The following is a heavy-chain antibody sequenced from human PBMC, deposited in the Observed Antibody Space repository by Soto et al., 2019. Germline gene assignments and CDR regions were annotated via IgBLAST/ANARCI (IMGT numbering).Heavy chain of an antibody. Sequence: GGSLRRSWAASGFTFRSYGIHWLRQAPGKGLESVAVISYDGSNQHYGERVKGRFNISRDNSKNTLYLQMNSLRAEDTGLYFCAKPRYVDTAMAPIQYYYDGMDVWGQGTPVTVSS. J-gene: IGHJ6*02. D-gene: IGHD5-18*01. V-gene: IGHV3-30*18. CDR3: AKPRYVDTAMAPIQYYYDGMDV. CDR1: GFTFRSYG. CDR2: ISYDGSNQ.